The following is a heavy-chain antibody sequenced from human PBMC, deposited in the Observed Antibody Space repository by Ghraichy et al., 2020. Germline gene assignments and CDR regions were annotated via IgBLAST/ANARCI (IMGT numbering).Heavy chain of an antibody. J-gene: IGHJ6*02. CDR2: ISVSGATT. V-gene: IGHV3-23*01. CDR3: AKDRYDSPRYGMDV. Sequence: GVLNISCAASGFTFSNYAMSWVRQAPGKGLEWVSAISVSGATTYFADSVKGRFTISRDNSKNTLYLQMNSLRAEDTAVYYCAKDRYDSPRYGMDVWGQGTTVTVSS. CDR1: GFTFSNYA. D-gene: IGHD3-22*01.